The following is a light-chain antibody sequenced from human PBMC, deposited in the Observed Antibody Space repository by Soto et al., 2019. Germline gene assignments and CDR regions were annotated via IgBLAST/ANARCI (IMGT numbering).Light chain of an antibody. Sequence: EIVLKQSPGTLSLSPGERATLSCRASQSVSSNYLAWYQQKPGQAPRLLIYGASSRATGIPDRFSGSGSGTDFTLTISRLEPEDFAVYYCQQYDSSPRLTFGGGTKVEIK. CDR2: GAS. J-gene: IGKJ4*01. CDR1: QSVSSNY. V-gene: IGKV3-20*01. CDR3: QQYDSSPRLT.